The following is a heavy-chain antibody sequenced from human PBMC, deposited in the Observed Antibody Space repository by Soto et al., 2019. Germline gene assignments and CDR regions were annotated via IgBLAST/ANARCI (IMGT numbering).Heavy chain of an antibody. V-gene: IGHV1-18*01. D-gene: IGHD4-17*01. CDR3: ARGRYGDY. Sequence: QAHLVQSGPEVKKPGASVKVSCKGSGYIFTSYGIAWVRQAPGQGLERMGWISAHNGKTEYAQKFQGRVTVTRDTSTSTAYLELRSLRSDDTALYYCARGRYGDYWGQGALVTVSS. CDR2: ISAHNGKT. J-gene: IGHJ4*02. CDR1: GYIFTSYG.